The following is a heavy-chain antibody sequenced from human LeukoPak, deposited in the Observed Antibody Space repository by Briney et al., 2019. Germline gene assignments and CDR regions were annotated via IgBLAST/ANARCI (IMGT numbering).Heavy chain of an antibody. CDR3: ARGCHRRYSSSLYPL. J-gene: IGHJ4*02. CDR1: GFTFSSYA. D-gene: IGHD6-13*01. V-gene: IGHV3-64*01. Sequence: PGGSLRLSCAASGFTFSSYAMNWVRQAPGKGLEYVSSITSNGANTFYTNSVKGRFTISRDNSKNTLYLQMSSLRAEDMAVYYCARGCHRRYSSSLYPLWGQGTLVTVSS. CDR2: ITSNGANT.